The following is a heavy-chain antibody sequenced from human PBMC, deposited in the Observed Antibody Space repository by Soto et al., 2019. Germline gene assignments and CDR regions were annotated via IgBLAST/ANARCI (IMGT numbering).Heavy chain of an antibody. V-gene: IGHV3-33*01. J-gene: IGHJ6*02. D-gene: IGHD1-1*01. CDR3: ARALEGSHGMDV. CDR2: IWFDGSYQ. Sequence: GGSLRLSCAASGFSFNNYGMHWVRQAPGKGLEWVAVIWFDGSYQYYVDSVKGRFTISRDNSRNALYLEMNNLRDEDTAVYYCARALEGSHGMDVWGQGTTVTVSS. CDR1: GFSFNNYG.